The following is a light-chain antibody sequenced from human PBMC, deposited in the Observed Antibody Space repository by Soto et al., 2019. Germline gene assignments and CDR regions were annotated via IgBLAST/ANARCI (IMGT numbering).Light chain of an antibody. Sequence: DIQMTQSPLSLSASVGDRVSITCRASQSVNTNLHWFQQKPGKAPKLLIYATSNLHSGIPSRFSGSGSGTDFTLPISSLQPEDFASYYCQQTYNAPHTFGQGTRVEIK. J-gene: IGKJ2*01. CDR1: QSVNTN. V-gene: IGKV1-39*01. CDR3: QQTYNAPHT. CDR2: ATS.